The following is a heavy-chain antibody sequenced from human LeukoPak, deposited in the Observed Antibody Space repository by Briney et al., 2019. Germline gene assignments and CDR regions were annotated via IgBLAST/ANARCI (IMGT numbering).Heavy chain of an antibody. CDR3: ARTYGSGSYRTRWFDP. CDR1: GGSISSGGYS. J-gene: IGHJ5*02. Sequence: SETLSLTCAVSGGSISSGGYSWSWIRQPPGKGLEWIGYIYHSGSTYYNPSLKSRVTISVDRSKNQFSLKLSSVTAADTAVYYCARTYGSGSYRTRWFDPWAREPWSPSPQ. V-gene: IGHV4-30-2*01. D-gene: IGHD3-10*01. CDR2: IYHSGST.